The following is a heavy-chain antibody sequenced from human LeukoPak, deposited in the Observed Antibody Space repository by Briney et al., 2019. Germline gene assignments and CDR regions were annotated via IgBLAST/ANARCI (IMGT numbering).Heavy chain of an antibody. CDR1: GGSISSYY. J-gene: IGHJ4*02. Sequence: PSETLSLTCTVSGGSISSYYWSWIRQPPGKGLEWIGFIYYTGSTHYNTFLKSRVTVSIDTSKNQFSLKLSAVTAADTAVYHCARHYIQPPHYFDYWGQGTLVTVSS. D-gene: IGHD2-2*01. CDR2: IYYTGST. CDR3: ARHYIQPPHYFDY. V-gene: IGHV4-59*08.